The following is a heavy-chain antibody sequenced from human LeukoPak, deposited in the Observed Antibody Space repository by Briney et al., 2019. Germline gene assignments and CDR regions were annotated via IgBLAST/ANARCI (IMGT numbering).Heavy chain of an antibody. Sequence: GASVKVSCKASGYTFTSYGICWVRQAPGQGLEWMGWISAYDGNTNYAQKLQGRVTMTTDTSTSTAYMELRSLRSDDTAVYYCARDSGSDYYYYMDVWGKGTTVTVSS. CDR2: ISAYDGNT. J-gene: IGHJ6*03. D-gene: IGHD7-27*01. CDR1: GYTFTSYG. V-gene: IGHV1-18*01. CDR3: ARDSGSDYYYYMDV.